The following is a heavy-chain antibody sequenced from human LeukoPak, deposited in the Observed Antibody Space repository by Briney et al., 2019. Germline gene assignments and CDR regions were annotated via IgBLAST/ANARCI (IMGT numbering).Heavy chain of an antibody. CDR2: ISYSGST. D-gene: IGHD3-10*01. CDR1: GGSISSSSYY. Sequence: PSETLSLTCTVSGGSISSSSYYWSWIRQPPGKGLEWIGYISYSGSTNYNPSLKSRVTISVDTSKNQFSLKLSSVTAADTAVYYCAAHYGSGSPVDYWGQGTLVTVSS. CDR3: AAHYGSGSPVDY. V-gene: IGHV4-61*01. J-gene: IGHJ4*02.